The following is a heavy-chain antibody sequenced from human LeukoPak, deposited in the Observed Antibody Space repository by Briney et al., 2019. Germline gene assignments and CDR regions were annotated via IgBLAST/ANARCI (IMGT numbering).Heavy chain of an antibody. CDR2: INHSGST. Sequence: PPETLSLTCAVYGGSFSGYYWSWIRQPPGKGLEWIGEINHSGSTNYNPSLKSRVTISVDTSKNQFSLKLSSVTAADTAVYYCARSPYPGLRRRYFDYWGQGTLVTVSS. CDR1: GGSFSGYY. V-gene: IGHV4-34*01. J-gene: IGHJ4*02. D-gene: IGHD5-12*01. CDR3: ARSPYPGLRRRYFDY.